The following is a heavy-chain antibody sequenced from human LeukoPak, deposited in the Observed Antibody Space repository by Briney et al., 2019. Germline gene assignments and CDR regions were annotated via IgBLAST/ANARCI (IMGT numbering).Heavy chain of an antibody. CDR3: ATSLGPLTEY. Sequence: GGSLRLSCAASGFAFSSNWMHWVRHTPGKGLVWVSRINSGGSGTSYAASVEGRFTISRDNVKNTLYLQMDSLRAEDTAVYYCATSLGPLTEYWGQGTLVTVSS. J-gene: IGHJ4*02. D-gene: IGHD7-27*01. CDR2: INSGGSGT. CDR1: GFAFSSNW. V-gene: IGHV3-74*01.